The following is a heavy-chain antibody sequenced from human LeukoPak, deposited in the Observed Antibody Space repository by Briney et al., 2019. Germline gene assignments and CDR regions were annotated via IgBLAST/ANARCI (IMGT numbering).Heavy chain of an antibody. J-gene: IGHJ4*02. CDR2: IYTSEST. Sequence: PSETLSLTCTVSGGSISSDSYYWSWIPPPTGKGLEGIGRIYTSESTNYTPSLKSRVTISVDTSKNQFSMKLRSVTAAGTAVYYCARGLRFLEWLSLHITYYFDYWGQGNLVTVSS. CDR1: GGSISSDSYY. CDR3: ARGLRFLEWLSLHITYYFDY. V-gene: IGHV4-61*02. D-gene: IGHD3-3*01.